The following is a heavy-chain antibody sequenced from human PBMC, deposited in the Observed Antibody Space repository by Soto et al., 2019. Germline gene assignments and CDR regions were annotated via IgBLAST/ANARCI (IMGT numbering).Heavy chain of an antibody. CDR2: TFYGGST. Sequence: SETLSLTCNLSGGAISGYYCIWIRQPPGKGLEWIGYTFYGGSTNYNPSLKSRVSISSDTSKNHLSLKLSSMTAADTAVYYCAKLIAGAGSNWFDPWGQGTLVTVSS. V-gene: IGHV4-59*01. J-gene: IGHJ5*02. D-gene: IGHD3-10*01. CDR1: GGAISGYY. CDR3: AKLIAGAGSNWFDP.